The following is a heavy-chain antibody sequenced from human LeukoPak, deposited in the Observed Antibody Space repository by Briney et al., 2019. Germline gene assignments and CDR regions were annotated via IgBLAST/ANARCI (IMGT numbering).Heavy chain of an antibody. J-gene: IGHJ5*02. CDR1: GGSISSYY. CDR2: IFYTGST. CDR3: ARSGPGWFDP. Sequence: SETLSLTCTVSGGSISSYYWSWIRQPPGKGLEWIGNIFYTGSTKYNPSLKSRVTISVDTSKNQFSLKLSSVTAADTAVYYCARSGPGWFDPWGQGTLVTVSS. D-gene: IGHD6-25*01. V-gene: IGHV4-59*01.